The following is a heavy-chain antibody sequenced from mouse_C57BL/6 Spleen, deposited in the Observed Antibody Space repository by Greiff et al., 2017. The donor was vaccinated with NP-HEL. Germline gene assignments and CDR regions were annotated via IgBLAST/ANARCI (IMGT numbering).Heavy chain of an antibody. CDR3: ARRVTTVVPFFDY. CDR2: INPGSGGT. J-gene: IGHJ2*01. CDR1: GYAFTNYL. D-gene: IGHD1-1*01. V-gene: IGHV1-54*01. Sequence: VQLQQSGAELVRPGTSVKVSCKASGYAFTNYLIEWVKQRPGQGLEWIGVINPGSGGTNYNEKFKGKATLTADKSSSTAYMQLSSLTSDDSAVYFCARRVTTVVPFFDYWGQGTTLTVSS.